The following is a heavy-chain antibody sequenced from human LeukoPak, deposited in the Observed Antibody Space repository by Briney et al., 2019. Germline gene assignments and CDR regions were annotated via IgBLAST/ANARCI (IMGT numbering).Heavy chain of an antibody. J-gene: IGHJ5*02. Sequence: SETLSLTCAVYGGSFSGYYWSWIRQPPGKGLEWIGEINHSGSTNYNPSLKSRVTISVATSKNQFSLKLSSVTAADTAVYYCARELPYGSGSYLGYNWFDPWGQGTLVTVSS. V-gene: IGHV4-34*01. CDR3: ARELPYGSGSYLGYNWFDP. CDR2: INHSGST. CDR1: GGSFSGYY. D-gene: IGHD3-10*01.